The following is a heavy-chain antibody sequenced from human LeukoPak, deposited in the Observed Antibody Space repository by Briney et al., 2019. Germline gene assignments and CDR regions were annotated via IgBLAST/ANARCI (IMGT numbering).Heavy chain of an antibody. CDR2: INSDGRST. CDR1: GFTFSNYW. CDR3: AREVGSSWYRNDY. Sequence: GGSLRLSCAASGFTFSNYWMHWVRQAPGKGLVWVSRINSDGRSTNYADSVKGRFTISRDNAKNSLYLQMNSLRAEDTALYYCAREVGSSWYRNDYWGQGTLVTVSS. J-gene: IGHJ4*02. D-gene: IGHD6-13*01. V-gene: IGHV3-74*01.